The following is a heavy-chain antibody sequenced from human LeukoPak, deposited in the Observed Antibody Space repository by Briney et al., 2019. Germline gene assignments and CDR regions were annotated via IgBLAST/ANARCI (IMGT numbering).Heavy chain of an antibody. CDR1: GYTFTGYY. CDR2: IIPNSGDT. Sequence: ASVKVSCKASGYTFTGYYMHWVRQAPGQGLEWMGWIIPNSGDTNYAQKLQGRVTMTTDTSTSTAYMELRSLRSDDTAVYYCARHPSLRYFDWYPTFDIWGQGTMVTVSS. V-gene: IGHV1-2*02. D-gene: IGHD3-9*01. J-gene: IGHJ3*02. CDR3: ARHPSLRYFDWYPTFDI.